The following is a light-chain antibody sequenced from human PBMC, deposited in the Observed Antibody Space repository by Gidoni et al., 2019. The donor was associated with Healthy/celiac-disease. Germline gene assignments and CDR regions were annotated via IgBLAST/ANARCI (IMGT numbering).Light chain of an antibody. CDR2: DAS. J-gene: IGKJ4*01. V-gene: IGKV3-11*01. Sequence: ELVLTQSPSTLSLSPGERATRSCRASQSVSNYLAWYQQKPGQAPRLLIYDASNRATGIPARFSGSGSGTDFTLTISSLEPEDFAVYHCQQRSNWLTFGGGTKVEIK. CDR3: QQRSNWLT. CDR1: QSVSNY.